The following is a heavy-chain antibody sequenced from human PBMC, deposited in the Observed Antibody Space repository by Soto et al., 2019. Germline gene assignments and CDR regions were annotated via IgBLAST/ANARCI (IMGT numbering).Heavy chain of an antibody. CDR3: AKECVPPGETHAFDM. V-gene: IGHV3-23*01. J-gene: IGHJ3*02. D-gene: IGHD4-17*01. CDR1: GFTFSSYA. CDR2: ISGSVGST. Sequence: PGGSLRLSCAASGFTFSSYAMSWVRQAPGKGLEWFSAISGSVGSTYYADSVKGRFTISRDNSKNTLYLQMNSLRAEDTAIYYCAKECVPPGETHAFDMWGQGTMVTVSS.